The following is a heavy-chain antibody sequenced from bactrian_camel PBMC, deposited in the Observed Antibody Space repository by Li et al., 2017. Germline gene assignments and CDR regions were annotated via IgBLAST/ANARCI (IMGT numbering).Heavy chain of an antibody. Sequence: VESGGGSVESGGSLRLSCVASGNTYNKYRMGWFRQAPGKGLEWVSAIDSGGTAHVYADFVKGRFTISRDNAKNTVDLQLNSLDTEDMAMYYCAQETYGTPAYWGQGTQVTVS. CDR2: IDSGGTA. D-gene: IGHD2*01. CDR1: GNTYNKYR. CDR3: AQETYGTPAY. V-gene: IGHV3S40*01. J-gene: IGHJ4*01.